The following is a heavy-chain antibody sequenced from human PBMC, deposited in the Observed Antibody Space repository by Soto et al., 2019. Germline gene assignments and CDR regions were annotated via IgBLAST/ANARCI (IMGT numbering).Heavy chain of an antibody. V-gene: IGHV1-3*01. D-gene: IGHD4-17*01. J-gene: IGHJ4*02. CDR1: GYRFSSYA. Sequence: QVPLVQSGAEVKKPGASVKVSCKASGYRFSSYAMHWVRQAPGQRLEWLGWINAGSGYTKYSQKFQGRVTLTRDTSATTAYMELSSLRSEDTAVYYFASGLPGYFDNWGQGTLVTVSS. CDR3: ASGLPGYFDN. CDR2: INAGSGYT.